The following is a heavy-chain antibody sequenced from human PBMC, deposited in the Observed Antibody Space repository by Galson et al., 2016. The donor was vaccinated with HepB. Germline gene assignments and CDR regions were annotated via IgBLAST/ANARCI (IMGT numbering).Heavy chain of an antibody. Sequence: PALVKPTQTLTLTCTFSGFSLTTTGVGVGWIRQPPGKALEWLAIIYWNDDKAYSPFLKSRLTIARDAADNQVVLTVRNLDPVDTATYFCVRTHFYYDAGAAFGAHTYYFDYWGQGTLVAVSS. D-gene: IGHD3-22*01. J-gene: IGHJ4*02. V-gene: IGHV2-5*01. CDR3: VRTHFYYDAGAAFGAHTYYFDY. CDR2: IYWNDDK. CDR1: GFSLTTTGVG.